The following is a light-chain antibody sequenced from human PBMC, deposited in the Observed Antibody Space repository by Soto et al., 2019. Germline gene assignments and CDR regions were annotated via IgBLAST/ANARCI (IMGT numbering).Light chain of an antibody. CDR2: GAS. V-gene: IGKV3-20*01. Sequence: EIVLTQSPGPLSLSPGERATLSCRASQSVSSSYLGWYQQKPGQAPRLLISGASSRATGIPDRFSGSGSGTDFTLTISRLEPEDFAVYYCQQYGSSPLTFGGGTKVEIK. J-gene: IGKJ4*01. CDR1: QSVSSSY. CDR3: QQYGSSPLT.